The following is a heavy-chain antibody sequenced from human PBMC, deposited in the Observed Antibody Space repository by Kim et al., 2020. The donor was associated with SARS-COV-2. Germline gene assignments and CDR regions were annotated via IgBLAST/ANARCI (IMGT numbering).Heavy chain of an antibody. CDR2: IGGGQGTT. CDR3: AKGVPLRGWQRDGVDV. V-gene: IGHV3-23*01. D-gene: IGHD6-19*01. CDR1: GFAFITCA. J-gene: IGHJ6*02. Sequence: GGSLRLSCAASGFAFITCAMKWVRQAPGKGLEWVSSIGGGQGTTYYADSVKGRFTISRDNSKNTVYLQMTSLRAEDTAIYYCAKGVPLRGWQRDGVDVWGQGTTVSVSS.